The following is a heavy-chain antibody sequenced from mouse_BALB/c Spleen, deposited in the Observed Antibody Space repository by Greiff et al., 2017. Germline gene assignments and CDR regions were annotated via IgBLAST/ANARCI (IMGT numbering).Heavy chain of an antibody. D-gene: IGHD4-1*01. CDR1: GFTFSSFG. CDR3: AREGGTYFDY. Sequence: DVQLQESGGGLVQPGGSRKLSCAASGFTFSSFGMHWVRQAPEKGLEWVAYISSGSSTIYYADTVKGRFTISRYNPKNTLFLQMTSLRSEDTAMYYCAREGGTYFDYWGQGTTLTVSS. J-gene: IGHJ2*01. V-gene: IGHV5-17*02. CDR2: ISSGSSTI.